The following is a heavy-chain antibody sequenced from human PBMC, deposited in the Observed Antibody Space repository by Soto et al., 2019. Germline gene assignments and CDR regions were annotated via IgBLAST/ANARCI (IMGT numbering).Heavy chain of an antibody. CDR1: GYIFVNYG. V-gene: IGHV1-18*01. D-gene: IGHD3-16*01. CDR2: ISPYTGNT. Sequence: QVQLVQSGDEVKKPGASVKVSCKASGYIFVNYGIAWVRQAPGQGLEWMGWISPYTGNTHSATKVQGRLTMTTDTPTRTGYMDMGSLTSDETAVYYCVMVDNYVTPTPQDVWGQGNTVTVSS. CDR3: VMVDNYVTPTPQDV. J-gene: IGHJ6*02.